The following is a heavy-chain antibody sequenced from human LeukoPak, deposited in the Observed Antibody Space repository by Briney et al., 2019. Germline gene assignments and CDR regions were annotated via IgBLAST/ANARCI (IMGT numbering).Heavy chain of an antibody. CDR3: ARDPLGSSSWYSSGWENDY. CDR2: IYHSGST. V-gene: IGHV4-4*02. CDR1: GGSISSSNW. Sequence: SGTLSLTCAASGGSISSSNWWSWVRQPPGKGLEWIGEIYHSGSTNYNPSLKSRVTISVDKSKNQFSLKLSSVTAADTAVYYCARDPLGSSSWYSSGWENDYWGQGTLVTVSS. D-gene: IGHD6-19*01. J-gene: IGHJ4*02.